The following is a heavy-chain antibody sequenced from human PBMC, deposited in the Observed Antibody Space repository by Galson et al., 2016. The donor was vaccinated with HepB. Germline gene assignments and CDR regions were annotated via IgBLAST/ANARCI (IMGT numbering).Heavy chain of an antibody. CDR1: GFTFSDYN. Sequence: SLRLSCAASGFTFSDYNMIWVRQAPGMGLDWVSYISRSSSTTYYADSVKGRFTISTDNAKNTLYLQLNSLRDEDTAVYYCAREGKNHGDVDYWGQGTLVAVSS. V-gene: IGHV3-11*04. CDR2: ISRSSSTT. J-gene: IGHJ4*02. CDR3: AREGKNHGDVDY. D-gene: IGHD1-14*01.